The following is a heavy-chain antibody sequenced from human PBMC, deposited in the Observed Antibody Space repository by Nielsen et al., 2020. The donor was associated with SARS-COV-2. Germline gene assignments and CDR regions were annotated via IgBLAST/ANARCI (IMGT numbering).Heavy chain of an antibody. CDR3: AKDIYRGGMVGATGRGPFDY. Sequence: GGSLRLSCAASGFIFSNYGIHWVRQAPGKGLEWVAVISYDGGNKYYADSVKGRFTISRDNSKNTLYLQMNSLRLEDTAVYYCAKDIYRGGMVGATGRGPFDYWGQGSLVTVSS. CDR2: ISYDGGNK. V-gene: IGHV3-30*18. J-gene: IGHJ4*02. CDR1: GFIFSNYG. D-gene: IGHD1-26*01.